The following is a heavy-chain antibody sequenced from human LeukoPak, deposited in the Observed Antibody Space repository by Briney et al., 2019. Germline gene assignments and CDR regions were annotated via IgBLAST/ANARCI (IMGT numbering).Heavy chain of an antibody. CDR2: INPNSGGT. J-gene: IGHJ1*01. D-gene: IGHD6-6*01. CDR1: GYTFTGYY. CDR3: ARRAPGYSSSSRSKAEYFQH. Sequence: ASVKVSCKASGYTFTGYYMHWVRQAPGQGLEWMGWINPNSGGTNYAQKFQGRVTMTRDTSISTAYMELSRLRSDDTAVYYCARRAPGYSSSSRSKAEYFQHWGQGTLVTVSS. V-gene: IGHV1-2*02.